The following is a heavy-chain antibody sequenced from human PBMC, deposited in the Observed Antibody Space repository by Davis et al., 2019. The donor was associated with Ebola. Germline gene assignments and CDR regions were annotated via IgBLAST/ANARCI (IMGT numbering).Heavy chain of an antibody. Sequence: ASVKVSCKASGYTFTSYGISWVRQAPGQGLEWMGWISAYNGNTNYAQKLQGRVTMTTDTSTSTAYMELRSLRSDDTAVYYCAAHLQDYYGSGSYYQRRAFDIWGQGTMVTVSS. V-gene: IGHV1-18*01. J-gene: IGHJ3*02. CDR1: GYTFTSYG. D-gene: IGHD3-10*01. CDR2: ISAYNGNT. CDR3: AAHLQDYYGSGSYYQRRAFDI.